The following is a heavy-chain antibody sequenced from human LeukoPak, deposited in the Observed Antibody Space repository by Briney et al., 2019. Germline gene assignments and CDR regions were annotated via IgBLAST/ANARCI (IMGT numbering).Heavy chain of an antibody. D-gene: IGHD3-10*01. J-gene: IGHJ4*02. V-gene: IGHV3-23*01. Sequence: GGSLRLSCAASGFAFSNYAMSWVRQAPGKGLGWVSSLSGGGDSRYYADSVMGRFTISRDNSKNTLYLQMNSLRAEDTAVYYCAKAVRSMVTGGGYFDSWGQGTLVTVSS. CDR2: LSGGGDSR. CDR3: AKAVRSMVTGGGYFDS. CDR1: GFAFSNYA.